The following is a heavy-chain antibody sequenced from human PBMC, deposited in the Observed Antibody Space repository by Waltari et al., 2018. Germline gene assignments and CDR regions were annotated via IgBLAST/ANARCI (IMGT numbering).Heavy chain of an antibody. D-gene: IGHD6-19*01. CDR2: INSDGRSA. Sequence: EVQLLESGGGLVQPGGSLRLSCAASGFTFRDSWLHWVRQAPGKGLVWVSRINSDGRSASFADSVKGRFTISRDNAKNTLYLQMNSLRVEDTAVYYCARAQLLADDVFNIWGQGTMVTVSS. CDR1: GFTFRDSW. V-gene: IGHV3-74*01. J-gene: IGHJ3*02. CDR3: ARAQLLADDVFNI.